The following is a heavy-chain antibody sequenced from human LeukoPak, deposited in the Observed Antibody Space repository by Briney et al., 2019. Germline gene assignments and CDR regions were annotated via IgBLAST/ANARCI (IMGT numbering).Heavy chain of an antibody. J-gene: IGHJ4*02. CDR2: ISYDGSNK. CDR3: AKGGRYDSAFDY. CDR1: GFTFSSYG. D-gene: IGHD5-12*01. Sequence: PGGSLRLSCAASGFTFSSYGMHWVRQAPGKGLEWVAVISYDGSNKYYADSVKGRFTISRDNSKNTLYLQMNSLRAEDTAVYYCAKGGRYDSAFDYWGQGTLVTVSS. V-gene: IGHV3-30*18.